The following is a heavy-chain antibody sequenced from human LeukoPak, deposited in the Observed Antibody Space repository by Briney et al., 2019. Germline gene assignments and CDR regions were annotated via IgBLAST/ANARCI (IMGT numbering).Heavy chain of an antibody. J-gene: IGHJ4*02. CDR2: INPGGGST. V-gene: IGHV1-46*01. Sequence: ASVKVSCKATGYTFTSYYMHWVRQAPRQGPEWMGIINPGGGSTSYAQKFQGRVTMTRDTSTSTVYMDLSSLRSEDTAVYYCARETVAGPLGRVPGLGYWGQGTLVTVSS. CDR3: ARETVAGPLGRVPGLGY. D-gene: IGHD6-19*01. CDR1: GYTFTSYY.